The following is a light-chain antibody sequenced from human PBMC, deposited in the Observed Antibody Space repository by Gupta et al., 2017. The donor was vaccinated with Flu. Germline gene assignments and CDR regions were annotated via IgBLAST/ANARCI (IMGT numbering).Light chain of an antibody. CDR1: QDIRND. Sequence: DIQMTQSPSSLSSSVGDRVTISCRASQDIRNDLGWYQQKPGKAPQRLIYDVSSLQSGVPSRFSGSGSGTEFNLTISSLQPEDSATYYCLQHNSYPWTFGGGTKVEIK. CDR3: LQHNSYPWT. V-gene: IGKV1-17*01. CDR2: DVS. J-gene: IGKJ4*01.